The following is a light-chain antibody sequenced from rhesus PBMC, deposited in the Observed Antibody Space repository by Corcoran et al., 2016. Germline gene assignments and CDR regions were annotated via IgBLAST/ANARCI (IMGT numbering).Light chain of an antibody. CDR3: LQHNSYPLT. J-gene: IGKJ4*01. CDR2: DAS. V-gene: IGKV1-28*02. CDR1: QGIRSY. Sequence: DIQMTQSPSSLSASVGDTVTITCRASQGIRSYLNWFQQKPGKAPKLLIYDASSLESGVPSRFSGSGSGTDFTLTISSLQPEDFASSYCLQHNSYPLTFGGGTKVEIK.